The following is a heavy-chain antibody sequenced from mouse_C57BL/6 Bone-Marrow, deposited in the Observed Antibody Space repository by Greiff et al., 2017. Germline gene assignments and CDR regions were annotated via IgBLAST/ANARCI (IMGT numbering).Heavy chain of an antibody. CDR1: GYTFTSYW. Sequence: QVQLQQPGAELVKPGASVKLSCKASGYTFTSYWMHWVKQRPGQGLEWIGMIHPNSGSTNYNEKFKSKATLTVDKSSSTAYMQLSSLTSEVSAVYYCAREGWFPFAYWCQGTLVTVSA. J-gene: IGHJ3*01. CDR3: AREGWFPFAY. CDR2: IHPNSGST. D-gene: IGHD2-3*01. V-gene: IGHV1-64*01.